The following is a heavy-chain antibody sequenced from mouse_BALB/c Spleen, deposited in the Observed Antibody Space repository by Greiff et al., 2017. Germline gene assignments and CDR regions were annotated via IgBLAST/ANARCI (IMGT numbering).Heavy chain of an antibody. J-gene: IGHJ3*01. V-gene: IGHV14-3*02. CDR3: ARSRSTSWFAY. Sequence: VHVKQSGAELVKPGASVKLSCTASGFNIKDTYMHWVKQRPEQGLEWIGRIDPANGNTKYDPKFQGKATITADTSSNTAYLQLSSLTSEDTAVYYCARSRSTSWFAYWGQGTLVTVSA. CDR2: IDPANGNT. CDR1: GFNIKDTY.